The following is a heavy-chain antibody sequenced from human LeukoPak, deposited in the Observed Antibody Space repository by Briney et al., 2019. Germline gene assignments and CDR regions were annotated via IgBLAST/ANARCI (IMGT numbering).Heavy chain of an antibody. V-gene: IGHV4-31*03. J-gene: IGHJ3*02. CDR1: GGSISSGGYY. CDR3: ASAFSENDAFDI. CDR2: IYYSGST. Sequence: SETLSLTCTVSGGSISSGGYYWSWIRQHPGKGLEGIGYIYYSGSTYYNPSLKSRVTISVDTSKNQFSLKLSSVTAADTAVYYCASAFSENDAFDIWGQGTMVTVSS.